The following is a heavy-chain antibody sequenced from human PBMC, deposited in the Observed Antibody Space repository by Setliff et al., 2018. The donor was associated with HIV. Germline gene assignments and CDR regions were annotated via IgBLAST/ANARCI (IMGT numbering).Heavy chain of an antibody. J-gene: IGHJ4*02. CDR3: AKLQEGHVYSHYDS. CDR1: GFTFSSYV. V-gene: IGHV3-30*18. CDR2: TSTGGGIK. Sequence: GGSLRLSCAATGFTFSSYVLHWVRQAPGKGLEWVAVTSTGGGIKICADSVKGRFTISRDNSRNTVYLQMTSLRAEDTAVYYCAKLQEGHVYSHYDSWGQGTLVTVSS. D-gene: IGHD2-21*01.